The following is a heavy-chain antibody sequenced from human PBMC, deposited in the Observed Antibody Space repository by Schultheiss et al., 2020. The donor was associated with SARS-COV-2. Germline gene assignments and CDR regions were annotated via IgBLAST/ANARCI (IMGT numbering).Heavy chain of an antibody. Sequence: GSLRLSCAVYGGSFSGYYWSWIRQPPGKGLEWIGEINHSGSTNYNPSLKSRVTISVDTSKNQFSLNLSSVTAADTAVYYCARGVHGVVPGPLGLGPWYYYYGVDVWGQGTTVTVSS. V-gene: IGHV4-34*01. D-gene: IGHD2-2*01. CDR2: INHSGST. CDR3: ARGVHGVVPGPLGLGPWYYYYGVDV. J-gene: IGHJ6*02. CDR1: GGSFSGYY.